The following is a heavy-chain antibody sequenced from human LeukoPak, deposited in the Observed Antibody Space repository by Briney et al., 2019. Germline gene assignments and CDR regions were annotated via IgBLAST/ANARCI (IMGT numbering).Heavy chain of an antibody. Sequence: GGSLRLSCAASGFTFSGYAISWVRQALGKGLQWVSSISGSGGNTYYADSVKGRFTISRDNSKITLYLQMNSLRAEDTAVYYCAKGTMVTTYNWDHWGQGTLVTVSS. V-gene: IGHV3-23*01. CDR2: ISGSGGNT. J-gene: IGHJ4*02. D-gene: IGHD4-17*01. CDR3: AKGTMVTTYNWDH. CDR1: GFTFSGYA.